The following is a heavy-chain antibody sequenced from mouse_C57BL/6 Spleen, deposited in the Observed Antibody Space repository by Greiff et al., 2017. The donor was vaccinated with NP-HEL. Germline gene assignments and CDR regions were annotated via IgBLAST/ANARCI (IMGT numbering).Heavy chain of an antibody. CDR3: AVYYYGSSYEYFDV. D-gene: IGHD1-1*01. J-gene: IGHJ1*03. CDR2: INPNNGGT. V-gene: IGHV1-18*01. Sequence: VQLKESGPELVKPGASVKIPCKASGYTFTDYNMDWVKQSHGKSLKWIGDINPNNGGTIYNQKFKGKATLTVDKSSSTAYMELRSLTSEDTAVYYCAVYYYGSSYEYFDVWGTGTTVTVSS. CDR1: GYTFTDYN.